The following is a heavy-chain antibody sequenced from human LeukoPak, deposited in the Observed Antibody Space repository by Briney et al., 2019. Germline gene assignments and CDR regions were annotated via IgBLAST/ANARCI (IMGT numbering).Heavy chain of an antibody. Sequence: SETLSLTCTVSGGSINSGDYYWNWIRQPPGKGLERIGYIYNSGNTYYNPSLRSRVTISVDTSKNQFSLKLTSVTAADTAVYYCARVRGSCSGGSCYEFDYWGRGTLVTVSS. V-gene: IGHV4-30-4*01. CDR3: ARVRGSCSGGSCYEFDY. CDR1: GGSINSGDYY. CDR2: IYNSGNT. J-gene: IGHJ4*02. D-gene: IGHD2-15*01.